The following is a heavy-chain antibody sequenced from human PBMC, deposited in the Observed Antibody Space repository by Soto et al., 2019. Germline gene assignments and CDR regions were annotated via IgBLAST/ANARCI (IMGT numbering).Heavy chain of an antibody. CDR2: ISRGSSAK. CDR1: GFTFSSHS. V-gene: IGHV3-48*02. CDR3: ARDSGRGYGMDV. Sequence: GGSLRLSCAASGFTFSSHSMNWVRQAPGKGLGWVSYISRGSSAKYYADSVKGRFTISRDNAKNSLYVQMNSLRDEDTAVYYCARDSGRGYGMDVWGQGTTVTVSS. D-gene: IGHD1-1*01. J-gene: IGHJ6*02.